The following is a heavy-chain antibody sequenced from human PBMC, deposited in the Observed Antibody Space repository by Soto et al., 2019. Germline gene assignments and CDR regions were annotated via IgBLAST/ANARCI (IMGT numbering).Heavy chain of an antibody. CDR1: GFTFSGDW. J-gene: IGHJ4*02. Sequence: EVQLVESGGGLVQPGGSLSLSCVAPGFTFSGDWMNRVRQAQGKGRVWVSRLNMDGTSTNYADSVKGRFTISRDNANNTLYLQMNSLRVDDMAVYYWARGPLVLYHHEYGGQGVLVTVS. CDR2: LNMDGTST. CDR3: ARGPLVLYHHEY. D-gene: IGHD2-2*01. V-gene: IGHV3-74*01.